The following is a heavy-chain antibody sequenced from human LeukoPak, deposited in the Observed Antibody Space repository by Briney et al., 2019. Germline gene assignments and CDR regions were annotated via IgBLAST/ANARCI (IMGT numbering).Heavy chain of an antibody. CDR3: EGDYYGSGSYYKTLYDAFDI. Sequence: GGSLRLSCAASGFTFSSYGMHWVRQAPGKGLEWVAFIRYDGSNKHYADSVKGRFTISRDNSKNTLYLQMNSLRAEDTAVYYCEGDYYGSGSYYKTLYDAFDIWGQGTMVTVSS. D-gene: IGHD3-10*01. J-gene: IGHJ3*02. CDR2: IRYDGSNK. V-gene: IGHV3-30*02. CDR1: GFTFSSYG.